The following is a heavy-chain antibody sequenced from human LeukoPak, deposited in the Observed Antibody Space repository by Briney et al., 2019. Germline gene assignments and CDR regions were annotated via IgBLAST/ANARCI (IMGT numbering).Heavy chain of an antibody. Sequence: PGGSLRLSCVAAGFTFSNYVMNWVRQAPGKGLEWVAGISYSAERTDYAGSVKGRFTISRDNSKNILYLQMNSLRADDTAVYYCARDRRYYDSPYYFDYWGQGTLVTVSS. D-gene: IGHD3-22*01. V-gene: IGHV3-23*01. CDR3: ARDRRYYDSPYYFDY. CDR1: GFTFSNYV. J-gene: IGHJ4*02. CDR2: ISYSAERT.